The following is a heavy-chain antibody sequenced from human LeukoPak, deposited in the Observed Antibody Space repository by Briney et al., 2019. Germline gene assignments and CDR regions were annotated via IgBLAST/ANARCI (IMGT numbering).Heavy chain of an antibody. CDR1: EFSITSYW. Sequence: GESLKTSCKAAEFSITSYWITWVRPTPGKGLEWMGIIYSADSDTKYSPSFQGQVTFSADKSITTSSLQWRSLTASYTGIYYCARHDLPYSSSDNWFDSGGQGTMVTVSS. D-gene: IGHD6-13*01. CDR3: ARHDLPYSSSDNWFDS. J-gene: IGHJ5*01. CDR2: IYSADSDT. V-gene: IGHV5-51*01.